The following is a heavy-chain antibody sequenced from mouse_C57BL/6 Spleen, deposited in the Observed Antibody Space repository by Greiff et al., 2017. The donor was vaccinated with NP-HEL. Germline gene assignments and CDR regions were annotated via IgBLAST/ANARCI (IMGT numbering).Heavy chain of an antibody. CDR2: IDPSDSYT. CDR3: AREKDGKTNFDV. Sequence: VQLQQPGAELVMPGASVKLSCKASGYTFTSYWMHWVKQRPGQGLEWIGEIDPSDSYTNYNQKFKGKSTLTVDKSSSTAYMQLSSLTSEDSAVYYCAREKDGKTNFDVWGTGTTVTVSS. V-gene: IGHV1-69*01. D-gene: IGHD2-1*01. CDR1: GYTFTSYW. J-gene: IGHJ1*03.